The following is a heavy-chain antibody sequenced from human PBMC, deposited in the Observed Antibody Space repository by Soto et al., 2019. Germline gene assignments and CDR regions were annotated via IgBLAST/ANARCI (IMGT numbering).Heavy chain of an antibody. CDR2: ISGSGGST. D-gene: IGHD2-15*01. V-gene: IGHV3-23*01. CDR3: SIPVVAATQSAFDI. J-gene: IGHJ3*02. CDR1: GFTFSSYA. Sequence: EVQLLESGGGLVQPGGSLRLSCAASGFTFSSYAMSWVRQAPGKGLEWVSAISGSGGSTYYADSVKGRFTISRDNSKNTLYLQMNSLRAEDTAVYSCSIPVVAATQSAFDIWGQGTMVTVSS.